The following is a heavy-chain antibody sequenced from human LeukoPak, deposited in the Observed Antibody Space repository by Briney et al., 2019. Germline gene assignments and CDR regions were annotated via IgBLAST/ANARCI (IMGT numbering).Heavy chain of an antibody. V-gene: IGHV5-51*01. CDR2: IYPGDSDT. J-gene: IGHJ4*01. Sequence: GQSLKISCKGSGYSFTSYWIGCVRQMPGKGLEYMGIIYPGDSDTRYSPSFQGQVTISADKSVSTAYLQWSSLKASDTAMYYCARAGSSTYYHFDYWGYGTLVTVSS. CDR3: ARAGSSTYYHFDY. CDR1: GYSFTSYW. D-gene: IGHD3-22*01.